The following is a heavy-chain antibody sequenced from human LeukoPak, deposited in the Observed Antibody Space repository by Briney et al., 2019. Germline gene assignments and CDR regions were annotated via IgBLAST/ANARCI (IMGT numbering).Heavy chain of an antibody. V-gene: IGHV4-61*02. D-gene: IGHD4-17*01. Sequence: SQTLSLTCTVSGGSISSGSYYWSWIRQPAGKGLEWIGRIYTSGSTNYNPSLKSRVTISVDTSKNQFSLKLSSVTAADTAVYYCARDLGYGEFDYWGQGTLVTVSS. CDR3: ARDLGYGEFDY. CDR2: IYTSGST. CDR1: GGSISSGSYY. J-gene: IGHJ4*02.